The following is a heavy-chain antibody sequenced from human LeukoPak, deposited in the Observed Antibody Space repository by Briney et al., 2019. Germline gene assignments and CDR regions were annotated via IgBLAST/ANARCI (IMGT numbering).Heavy chain of an antibody. CDR2: IYYSGST. V-gene: IGHV4-34*09. Sequence: SETLSLTCAVYGGSFSGYYWSWIRQPPGKGLEWIGYIYYSGSTYYNPSLKSRVTISVDTSKNQFSLKLSSVTAADTAVYYCARDAACGGDCYRDYWFDPWGQGTLVTVSS. D-gene: IGHD2-21*02. J-gene: IGHJ5*02. CDR3: ARDAACGGDCYRDYWFDP. CDR1: GGSFSGYY.